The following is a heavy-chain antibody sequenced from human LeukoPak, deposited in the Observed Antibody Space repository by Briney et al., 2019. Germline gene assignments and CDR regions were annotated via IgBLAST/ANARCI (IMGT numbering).Heavy chain of an antibody. J-gene: IGHJ4*02. D-gene: IGHD3-22*01. CDR2: IKQDGSEK. V-gene: IGHV3-7*04. Sequence: GGSLRLSWAVSGXTFSSYWVSWVRQAPGKGLEWVANIKQDGSEKYYVDSVKGRFTVSRDNAKNSLFLQMNSLRAEDTAVYYCARGEYYYDGGYWGQGTLVTVSS. CDR1: GXTFSSYW. CDR3: ARGEYYYDGGY.